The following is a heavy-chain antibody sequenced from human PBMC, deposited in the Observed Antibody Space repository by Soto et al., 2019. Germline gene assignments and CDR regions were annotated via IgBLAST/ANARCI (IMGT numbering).Heavy chain of an antibody. CDR3: ARDAVKITFGGPPGY. J-gene: IGHJ4*02. CDR2: IKEDGSEK. D-gene: IGHD3-16*01. Sequence: GGSLRLSCAASGFTFSSYWMSWVRQAPGTGLEWVANIKEDGSEKNYVDSVKGRFTISRDNAKNSLYLQMNSLRAEDTAVFYFARDAVKITFGGPPGYWGQGTLVTVSS. V-gene: IGHV3-7*04. CDR1: GFTFSSYW.